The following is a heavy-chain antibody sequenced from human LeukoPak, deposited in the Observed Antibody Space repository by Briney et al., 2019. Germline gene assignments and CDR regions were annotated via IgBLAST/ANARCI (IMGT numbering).Heavy chain of an antibody. J-gene: IGHJ4*02. CDR3: AKIGVIGLWYFDY. CDR2: ISASGGEK. CDR1: GFTFSSHG. Sequence: PGGSLRLSCAASGFTFSSHGMSWVRQTPERGLEWVSSISASGGEKLYADSVRGRFTISRDNSKNTLYLQMYSLRPEDTAIYYCAKIGVIGLWYFDYWGQGSLVTVSS. V-gene: IGHV3-23*01. D-gene: IGHD2-21*01.